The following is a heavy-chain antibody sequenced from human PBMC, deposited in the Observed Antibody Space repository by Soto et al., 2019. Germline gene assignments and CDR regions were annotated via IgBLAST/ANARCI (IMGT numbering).Heavy chain of an antibody. CDR3: AKGPLRFPASGASANYSYGMGV. CDR1: GFTFSAFG. CDR2: SSYGGSNK. J-gene: IGHJ6*04. D-gene: IGHD3-16*01. V-gene: IGHV3-30*18. Sequence: QMKLVESGGGVVQPGTSLRLSCVASGFTFSAFGMHWVRQAPGKGLEWVAISSYGGSNKYYGDSVQGRFTISRDNSRDTLIWKMNGRRDETTVVYYWAKGPLRFPASGASANYSYGMGVGGKGPTVPFPP.